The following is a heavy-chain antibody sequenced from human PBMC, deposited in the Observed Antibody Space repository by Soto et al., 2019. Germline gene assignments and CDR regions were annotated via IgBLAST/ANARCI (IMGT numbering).Heavy chain of an antibody. Sequence: QVQLVQSGGEMKKPGSSVKVSCQSSGGTFNTYAMNWVRQAPGQGPEWMGDIAPMFGAANYAPKFQGRVTITADESTRTSYMQLSSLTSEDTALYFCAREVQVHTPAFVYWGQGPLVTVSS. CDR1: GGTFNTYA. J-gene: IGHJ4*02. CDR2: IAPMFGAA. CDR3: AREVQVHTPAFVY. D-gene: IGHD3-10*01. V-gene: IGHV1-69*19.